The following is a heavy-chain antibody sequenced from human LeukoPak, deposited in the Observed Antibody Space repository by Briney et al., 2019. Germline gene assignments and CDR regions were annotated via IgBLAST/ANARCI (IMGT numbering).Heavy chain of an antibody. D-gene: IGHD5-12*01. J-gene: IGHJ2*01. V-gene: IGHV3-23*01. CDR3: AKDVRSGWLQAFDL. CDR1: GFTFSNYA. Sequence: GGSLRLSCAASGFTFSNYAMSWVRQAPGEGLEWVSGISGSGGRTYYADSAKGRFTISRDNSKNTVHLQTDSLRAEDTAVYYCAKDVRSGWLQAFDLWGRGTLVTVSS. CDR2: ISGSGGRT.